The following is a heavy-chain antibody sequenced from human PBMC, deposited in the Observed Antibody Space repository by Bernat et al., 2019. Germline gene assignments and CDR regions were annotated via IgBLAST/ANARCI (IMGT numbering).Heavy chain of an antibody. CDR1: GFTFSSYA. V-gene: IGHV3-30-3*01. Sequence: QVQLVESGGGVVQPGRSLRLSCAASGFTFSSYAMHWVRQAPGKGLEWVAVISYDGSNKYYADSVKGRFTISRDNSKNMLYLQMNSLRAEDTAVYYCARDRGRFPPPRGPPTDYWGQGTLVTVSS. D-gene: IGHD3-3*01. CDR2: ISYDGSNK. CDR3: ARDRGRFPPPRGPPTDY. J-gene: IGHJ4*02.